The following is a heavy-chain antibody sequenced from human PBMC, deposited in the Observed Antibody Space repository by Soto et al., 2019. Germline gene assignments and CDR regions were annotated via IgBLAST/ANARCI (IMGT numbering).Heavy chain of an antibody. D-gene: IGHD3-10*01. CDR1: VFTFSSYG. CDR2: IWYDGSNK. CDR3: ARGPVWFGEFLHYYGMDV. Sequence: GWSLRLSCASSVFTFSSYGMHWVRQAPGKGLEWVAVIWYDGSNKYYADSVKGRFTSSRDNSKNTLYLQMNSLRAEDTAVYYCARGPVWFGEFLHYYGMDVWGQGTTVTVSS. V-gene: IGHV3-33*01. J-gene: IGHJ6*02.